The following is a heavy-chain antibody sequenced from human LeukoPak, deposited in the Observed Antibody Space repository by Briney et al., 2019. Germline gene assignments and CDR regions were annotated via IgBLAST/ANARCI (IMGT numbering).Heavy chain of an antibody. V-gene: IGHV4-39*07. CDR1: GGSISSSSYY. J-gene: IGHJ6*03. CDR3: ARGGYSYGTYYYMDV. CDR2: IYYSGST. Sequence: PSETLSLTCTVSGGSISSSSYYWGWIRQPPGKGLEWIGSIYYSGSTYYNPSLKSRVTISVDTSKNQFSLKMSSVTAADTAVYYCARGGYSYGTYYYMDVWGKGTTVTVSS. D-gene: IGHD5-18*01.